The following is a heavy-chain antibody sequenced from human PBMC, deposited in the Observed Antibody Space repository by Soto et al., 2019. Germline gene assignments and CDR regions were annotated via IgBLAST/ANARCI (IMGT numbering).Heavy chain of an antibody. V-gene: IGHV3-30*18. CDR1: GFTFSSYG. Sequence: QVQLVESGGGVVRPGRSLRLSCVVSGFTFSSYGMHWVRQAPGKGLEWVAVIPYDGSHTYYADSVKGRFTISRDNSKNTIYLQMDSLRAEDTAVYYCAKLLVLEGEVQDFDYWGQGTLVTVSS. J-gene: IGHJ4*02. D-gene: IGHD3-3*01. CDR3: AKLLVLEGEVQDFDY. CDR2: IPYDGSHT.